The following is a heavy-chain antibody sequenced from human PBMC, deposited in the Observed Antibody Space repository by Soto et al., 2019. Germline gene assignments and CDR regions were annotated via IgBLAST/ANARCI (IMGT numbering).Heavy chain of an antibody. CDR1: GYTFTSYG. V-gene: IGHV1-18*01. D-gene: IGHD4-17*01. Sequence: ASVKVSCKASGYTFTSYGISWVRQAPGQGLEWMGWISAYNGNTNYAQKLQGRVTMNTDTSASTAYMELRSLRSEDTAVYYCARSYLYRDYGVGEGWWFDTWGQGTLVTVSS. J-gene: IGHJ5*02. CDR2: ISAYNGNT. CDR3: ARSYLYRDYGVGEGWWFDT.